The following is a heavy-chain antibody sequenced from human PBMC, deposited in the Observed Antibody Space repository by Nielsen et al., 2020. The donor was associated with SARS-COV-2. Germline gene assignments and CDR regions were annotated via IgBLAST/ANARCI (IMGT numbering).Heavy chain of an antibody. J-gene: IGHJ4*02. V-gene: IGHV7-4-1*02. CDR3: ARDRGDGYNSGVDY. D-gene: IGHD5-24*01. Sequence: ASVKVSCKASGYTFTSYAMNWVRQAPAQGLEWMGWINTHTGNPTNAQGFTGRFVFSLDTSVSTAYLQISSLRPEDTAVYYCARDRGDGYNSGVDYWGQGTLVTVSS. CDR2: INTHTGNP. CDR1: GYTFTSYA.